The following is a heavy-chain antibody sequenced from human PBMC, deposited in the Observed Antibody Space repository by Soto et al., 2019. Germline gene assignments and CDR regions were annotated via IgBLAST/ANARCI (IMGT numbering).Heavy chain of an antibody. CDR3: ARVRAGGGNSGRWFDP. V-gene: IGHV1-8*01. CDR2: MNPNSGNT. Sequence: QVQLVQSGAEVKKPGASVKVSCKASEYTFTSYDINSVRQATGQGLEWMGWMNPNSGNTGYAQKFQGRLTMTRNTSISTAYMELTSLRSEDTAVYYCARVRAGGGNSGRWFDPWGQGTLVTVSS. D-gene: IGHD2-21*02. J-gene: IGHJ5*02. CDR1: EYTFTSYD.